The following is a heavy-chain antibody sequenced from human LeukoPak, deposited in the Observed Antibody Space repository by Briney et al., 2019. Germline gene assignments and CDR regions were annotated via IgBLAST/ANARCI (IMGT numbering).Heavy chain of an antibody. Sequence: GGSLRLSCAASGFTFSSYEMNWVRQAPGKGLEWVSYISSSGSTIYYADSVKGRFTISRDNAKNSLYLQMNSLRAEDTAVYYCARVYIPGYDILGGPGMDVWGKGTTVTISS. CDR3: ARVYIPGYDILGGPGMDV. CDR2: ISSSGSTI. J-gene: IGHJ6*04. CDR1: GFTFSSYE. D-gene: IGHD3-9*01. V-gene: IGHV3-48*03.